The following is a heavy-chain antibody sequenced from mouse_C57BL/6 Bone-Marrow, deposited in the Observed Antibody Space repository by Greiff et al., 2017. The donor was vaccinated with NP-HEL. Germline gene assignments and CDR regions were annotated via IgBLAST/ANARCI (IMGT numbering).Heavy chain of an antibody. D-gene: IGHD1-1*01. CDR3: AIANYYGSSYETWFAY. V-gene: IGHV1-74*01. Sequence: VQLQQPGAELVKPGASVKVSCKASGYTFTSYWMHWVKQRPGQGLEWIGRIHPSDSDTNYNQKFKGKATLTVDKSSSTAYMQLSSLTSEDSAVYYCAIANYYGSSYETWFAYWGQGTLVTVSA. CDR2: IHPSDSDT. CDR1: GYTFTSYW. J-gene: IGHJ3*01.